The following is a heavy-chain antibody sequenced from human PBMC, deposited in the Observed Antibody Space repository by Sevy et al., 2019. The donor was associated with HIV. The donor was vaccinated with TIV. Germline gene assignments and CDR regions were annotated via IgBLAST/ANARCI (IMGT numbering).Heavy chain of an antibody. CDR2: IKSKTDGGTT. Sequence: GGSLRLSCAASGFTFSNSCMSWVRQAPGKGLEWVGRIKSKTDGGTTDYAAPVKGRFTISRDDSKNTMYLQMNSVKTVDTAVYYCTSSYYYDRSGYYFPDYWGQGTMVTVSS. D-gene: IGHD3-22*01. CDR3: TSSYYYDRSGYYFPDY. V-gene: IGHV3-15*01. CDR1: GFTFSNSC. J-gene: IGHJ4*02.